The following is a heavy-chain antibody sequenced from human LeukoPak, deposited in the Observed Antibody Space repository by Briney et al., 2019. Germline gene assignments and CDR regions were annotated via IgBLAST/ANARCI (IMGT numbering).Heavy chain of an antibody. D-gene: IGHD3-3*01. CDR3: ARAPVRFSRLVFYYYYMDV. Sequence: GGSLRLSCAASGFTFSSYWMSWVRQAPGKGLEWVANIKQDGSEKYYVDSVKGRFTISRDNAKNSLYLQMNSLRAEDTAVYYCARAPVRFSRLVFYYYYMDVWGKGTTVTVSS. V-gene: IGHV3-7*01. CDR1: GFTFSSYW. CDR2: IKQDGSEK. J-gene: IGHJ6*03.